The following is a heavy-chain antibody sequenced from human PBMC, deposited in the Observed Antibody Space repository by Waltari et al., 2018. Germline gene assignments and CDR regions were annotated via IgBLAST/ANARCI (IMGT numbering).Heavy chain of an antibody. CDR3: ARGIEVTATGTVYFDY. D-gene: IGHD6-13*01. J-gene: IGHJ4*02. CDR1: GGSIFTDVNF. CDR2: ASYRWST. V-gene: IGHV4-31*11. Sequence: QVHLQESGPSLVKPSQTLSLTCAVSGGSIFTDVNFWIWIRQFPGKGLEWIGYASYRWSTSSTPSLKTRLMISVDTSKNQFSLKLNSVTAADTALYYCARGIEVTATGTVYFDYWGQGTLVTVSS.